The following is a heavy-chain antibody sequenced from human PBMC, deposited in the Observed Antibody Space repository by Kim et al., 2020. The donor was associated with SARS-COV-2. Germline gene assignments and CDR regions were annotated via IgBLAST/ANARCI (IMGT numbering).Heavy chain of an antibody. CDR1: GGSISGAY. J-gene: IGHJ4*02. CDR3: LRFHCSSSGCSDS. CDR2: LYDSGST. Sequence: SETLSLTCTDSGGSISGAYWHWIRQPTGKGLEWIGYLYDSGSTDYNPSLRGRVTTSLDTSKNQFSLKLSSVTAADTALYFFLRFHCSSSGCSDSWGQGT. D-gene: IGHD2-2*01. V-gene: IGHV4-59*13.